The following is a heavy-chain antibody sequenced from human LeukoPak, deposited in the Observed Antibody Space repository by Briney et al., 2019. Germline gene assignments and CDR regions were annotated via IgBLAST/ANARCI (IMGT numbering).Heavy chain of an antibody. CDR3: ARAYYGSGSYWSPGWFDP. CDR1: GYTFTSYD. V-gene: IGHV1-8*02. J-gene: IGHJ5*02. Sequence: ASVKVSCKASGYTFTSYDIHWVRQATGQGLEWMGWMNPNSGNTGYAQKFQGRVTMTRNTSISTAYMELSSLRSEDTAVYYCARAYYGSGSYWSPGWFDPWGQGTLVTVSS. CDR2: MNPNSGNT. D-gene: IGHD3-10*01.